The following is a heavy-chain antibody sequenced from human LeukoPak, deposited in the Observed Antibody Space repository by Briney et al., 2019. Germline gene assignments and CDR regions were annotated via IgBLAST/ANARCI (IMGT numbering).Heavy chain of an antibody. CDR2: IYYSGST. V-gene: IGHV4-59*01. J-gene: IGHJ6*03. D-gene: IGHD1-26*01. CDR1: GGSISTYF. CDR3: ARDREGGSYYAHYMDV. Sequence: SETLSLTCTVSGGSISTYFWSWIRQPPGKGLEWIGYIYYSGSTNYNPSLKSRVTISLDTSKNQFSLKLSSVTAADTAMYYCARDREGGSYYAHYMDVWGKGTTVTVSS.